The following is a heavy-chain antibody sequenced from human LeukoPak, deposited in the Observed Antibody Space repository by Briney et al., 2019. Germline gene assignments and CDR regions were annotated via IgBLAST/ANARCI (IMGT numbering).Heavy chain of an antibody. Sequence: GGSLRLSCAASGFTFTSYSMSWVRQAPGKGLEWVSGTSDRGDYTYYADSVKGRFTISRDGSKNTLFLQMNSLRVEDTAVYYCARDRPVWGSYRNPEYWGQGTLVTVSS. D-gene: IGHD3-16*02. CDR1: GFTFTSYS. CDR2: TSDRGDYT. V-gene: IGHV3-23*01. CDR3: ARDRPVWGSYRNPEY. J-gene: IGHJ4*02.